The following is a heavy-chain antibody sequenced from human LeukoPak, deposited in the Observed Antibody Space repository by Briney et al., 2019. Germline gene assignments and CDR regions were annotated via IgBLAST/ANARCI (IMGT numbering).Heavy chain of an antibody. J-gene: IGHJ4*02. CDR1: GFTFSSYS. D-gene: IGHD6-13*01. V-gene: IGHV3-21*01. Sequence: GGSLRLSCAASGFTFSSYSMNWVRQAPGKGLEWVSSISSSSSYIYYADSVKGRFTISRDNAKNSLYLQMNSLRAEDTAVYYCARDPHKSSSWYPIDYWGQGTLVTVSS. CDR2: ISSSSSYI. CDR3: ARDPHKSSSWYPIDY.